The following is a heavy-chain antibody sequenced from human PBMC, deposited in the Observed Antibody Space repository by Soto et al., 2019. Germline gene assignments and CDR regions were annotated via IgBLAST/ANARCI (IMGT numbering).Heavy chain of an antibody. J-gene: IGHJ3*02. D-gene: IGHD6-6*01. CDR3: AREGQYSSSPGGAFDI. V-gene: IGHV4-31*03. Sequence: QVQLQESGPGLVKPSQTLSLTCTVSGGSISSGGYYWSWIRQHPGKGLEWIGYIYYSGSTYYNPSLKSRVTMSVDTSKNQFSLKLSSVTAAGTAVYYCAREGQYSSSPGGAFDIWGQGTMVTVSS. CDR1: GGSISSGGYY. CDR2: IYYSGST.